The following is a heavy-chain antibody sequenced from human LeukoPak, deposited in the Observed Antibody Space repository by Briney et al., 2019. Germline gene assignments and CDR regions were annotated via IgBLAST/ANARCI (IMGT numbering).Heavy chain of an antibody. CDR1: GFTFSSYW. V-gene: IGHV3-7*01. CDR2: IKQDGSEK. D-gene: IGHD3-22*01. CDR3: ASEPYYDSSGYSDY. Sequence: GGSLRLSCAASGFTFSSYWMSWVRQAPGKGLEWVANIKQDGSEKYYMDSVKGRFTISRDNAKNSLYLQMNSLRAEDTAVYYCASEPYYDSSGYSDYWGQGTLVTVSS. J-gene: IGHJ4*02.